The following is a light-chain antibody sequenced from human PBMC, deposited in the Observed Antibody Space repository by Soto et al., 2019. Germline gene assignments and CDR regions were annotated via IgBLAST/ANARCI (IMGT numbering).Light chain of an antibody. CDR1: SSDVGNYKY. V-gene: IGLV2-14*01. CDR2: EVS. CDR3: FSYTSSGTYV. J-gene: IGLJ1*01. Sequence: QSVLTQPASVSGSPGQSITMSCTGTSSDVGNYKYVSWYQQHPGKAPKLMIYEVSNRPSGVSNRFSGSESGNTASLTISGLQAEDETDYYCFSYTSSGTYVFGTGTKLTVL.